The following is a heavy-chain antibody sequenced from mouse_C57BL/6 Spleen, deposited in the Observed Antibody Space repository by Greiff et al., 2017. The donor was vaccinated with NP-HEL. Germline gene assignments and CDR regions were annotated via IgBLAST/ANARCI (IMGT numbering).Heavy chain of an antibody. CDR1: GYTFTDYN. CDR3: ARGIYYSNLPDY. V-gene: IGHV1-18*01. Sequence: EVQLQQSGPELVKPGASVKIPCKASGYTFTDYNMDWVKQSHGKSLEWIGDINPNNGGTIYNQKFKGKATLTVDKSSSTAYMGLRSLTSEDTAVYYCARGIYYSNLPDYWGQGTTLTVSS. D-gene: IGHD2-5*01. CDR2: INPNNGGT. J-gene: IGHJ2*01.